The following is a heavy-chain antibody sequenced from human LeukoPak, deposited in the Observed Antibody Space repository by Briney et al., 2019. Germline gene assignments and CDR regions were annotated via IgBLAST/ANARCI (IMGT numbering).Heavy chain of an antibody. J-gene: IGHJ4*02. D-gene: IGHD6-13*01. Sequence: ASVKVSCKASGYTFTGYYMHWVRQAPGQGLEWMGWINPNSGDTNYAQKFQGRVTMTRDTSISTAYMELSRLRSDDTAVYYCARVAKSAAFALDYWGQGTLVTVSS. CDR2: INPNSGDT. CDR3: ARVAKSAAFALDY. V-gene: IGHV1-2*02. CDR1: GYTFTGYY.